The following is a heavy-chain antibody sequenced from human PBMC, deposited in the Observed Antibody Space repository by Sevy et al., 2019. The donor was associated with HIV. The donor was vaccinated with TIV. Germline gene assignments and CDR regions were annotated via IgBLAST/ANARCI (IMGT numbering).Heavy chain of an antibody. J-gene: IGHJ4*02. D-gene: IGHD2-2*01. CDR2: IYGGGST. CDR3: TRVSRGTDDDY. Sequence: GGSLRLSCAASGFIVSSDYMNWVRQSPGKGLEWVSVIYGGGSTYYVDSVKGRFTISRDNAKNSLFLQMNSLRAEDTAVYYCTRVSRGTDDDYWGQGTLVTVSS. V-gene: IGHV3-53*01. CDR1: GFIVSSDY.